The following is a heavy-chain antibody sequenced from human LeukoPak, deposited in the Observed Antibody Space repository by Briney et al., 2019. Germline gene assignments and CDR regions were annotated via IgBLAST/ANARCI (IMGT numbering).Heavy chain of an antibody. CDR3: AREVRGYCSSASCYYYYGMDV. V-gene: IGHV3-33*01. CDR2: IWYDGSNK. D-gene: IGHD2-2*01. Sequence: GRSLRLSCAASGFTFSSDGMRWVRQAPGKGLEWVAVIWYDGSNKYNADSVKGRFTISRDNSKNTLILQMNSLRAEDTAVYYCAREVRGYCSSASCYYYYGMDVWVQGTTVTVSS. J-gene: IGHJ6*02. CDR1: GFTFSSDG.